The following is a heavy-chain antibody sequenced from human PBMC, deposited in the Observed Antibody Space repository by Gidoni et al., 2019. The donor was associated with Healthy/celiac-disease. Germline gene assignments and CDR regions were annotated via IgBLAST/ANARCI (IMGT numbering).Heavy chain of an antibody. CDR2: IGSNSGTI. Sequence: QVQLSESGGGLVKPGGSLRLPCAAPGFTFSDYYMSWIRQAPGKGLECFSCIGSNSGTIYYAGSVKDRFTISRVNAKNSLYMQMSSLGAEDTAVYCCASALPSSSYYYYYGMDVWGQGTTVTVSS. CDR3: ASALPSSSYYYYYGMDV. J-gene: IGHJ6*02. D-gene: IGHD6-6*01. V-gene: IGHV3-11*01. CDR1: GFTFSDYY.